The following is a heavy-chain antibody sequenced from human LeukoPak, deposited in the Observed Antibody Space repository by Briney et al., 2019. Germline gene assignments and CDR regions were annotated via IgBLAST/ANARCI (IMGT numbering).Heavy chain of an antibody. CDR3: AKDASSDFSFGMDV. Sequence: GGSLRLSCAASGFTFSSYAMSWVRQAPGKGLEWVSAISGSGGSTYCADSVKGRFTISRDNSKNTLYLQMNSLRAEDTAVYYCAKDASSDFSFGMDVWGQGTTVTVSS. V-gene: IGHV3-23*01. J-gene: IGHJ6*02. CDR2: ISGSGGST. CDR1: GFTFSSYA. D-gene: IGHD3/OR15-3a*01.